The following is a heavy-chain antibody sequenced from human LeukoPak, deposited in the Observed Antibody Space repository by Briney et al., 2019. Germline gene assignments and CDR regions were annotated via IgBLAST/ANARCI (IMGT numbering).Heavy chain of an antibody. CDR1: GGTFITYT. V-gene: IGHV1-69*05. CDR2: IIPIFGTA. CDR3: AAYMLRDNWNVHTFDS. J-gene: IGHJ4*02. D-gene: IGHD1-1*01. Sequence: SVKVSCKASGGTFITYTINWVRQAPGQGLEWMGGIIPIFGTADYAQKFQGRITITTDDSTGTAYMELSSLRSEDTAVYYCAAYMLRDNWNVHTFDSWGQGTLVTVSS.